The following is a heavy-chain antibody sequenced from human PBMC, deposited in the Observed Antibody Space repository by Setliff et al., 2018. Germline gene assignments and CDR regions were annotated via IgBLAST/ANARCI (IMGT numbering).Heavy chain of an antibody. V-gene: IGHV4-39*07. Sequence: SLTCTVSGGSISSSSYYWGWIRQPPGKGLEWIGSIYYSGSTYYNPSLKSRVTISVDTSKNQFSLKLSSVTAADTAVYYCARVLAAAGYYYYGMDVWGQGTTVTVAS. CDR3: ARVLAAAGYYYYGMDV. CDR1: GGSISSSSYY. CDR2: IYYSGST. D-gene: IGHD6-13*01. J-gene: IGHJ6*02.